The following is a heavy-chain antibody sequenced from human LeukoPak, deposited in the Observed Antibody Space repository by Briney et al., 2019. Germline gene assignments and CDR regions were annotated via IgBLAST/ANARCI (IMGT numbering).Heavy chain of an antibody. CDR3: AKNCGGDCYSSDY. CDR1: GFTFSSYA. Sequence: PGGSLRLSCAASGFTFSSYAMSWVRQAPGKGLEWVSAISGSGGSTYHADSVKGRFTISRDNSKNTLYLQMNSLRAEDTAVYYCAKNCGGDCYSSDYWGQGTLVTVSS. J-gene: IGHJ4*02. CDR2: ISGSGGST. D-gene: IGHD2-21*02. V-gene: IGHV3-23*01.